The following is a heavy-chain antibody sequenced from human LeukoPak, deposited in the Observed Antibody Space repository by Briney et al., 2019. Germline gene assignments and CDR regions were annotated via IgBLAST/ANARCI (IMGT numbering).Heavy chain of an antibody. V-gene: IGHV1-18*01. D-gene: IGHD5-18*01. J-gene: IGHJ3*02. CDR3: AREGQLWMVGGAFDI. CDR1: GYTFTSYG. CDR2: ISAYNGNT. Sequence: ASVKVSCKASGYTFTSYGISWVRQAPGQGLEWMGWISAYNGNTNYAQKLQGRVTMTTDTSTSTAYMELRSLRSDDTAVYYCAREGQLWMVGGAFDIWGQGTMVTVPS.